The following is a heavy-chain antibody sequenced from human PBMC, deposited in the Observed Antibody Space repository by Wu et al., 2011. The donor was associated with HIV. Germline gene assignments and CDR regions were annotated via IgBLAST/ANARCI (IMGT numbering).Heavy chain of an antibody. Sequence: QVQLVQSGAEVKKPGASVKVSCKTSRNSLTSHGISWVRQAPGQGLQWMGWISAYNGDTNYAQKFQGRVTMTIDTFTATAYMELSSLRSEDTAVYYCARGGTGGRDILWFGELNYWGQGTLGHRLL. V-gene: IGHV1-18*01. CDR2: ISAYNGDT. CDR1: RNSLTSHG. CDR3: ARGGTGGRDILWFGELNY. J-gene: IGHJ4*02. D-gene: IGHD3-10*01.